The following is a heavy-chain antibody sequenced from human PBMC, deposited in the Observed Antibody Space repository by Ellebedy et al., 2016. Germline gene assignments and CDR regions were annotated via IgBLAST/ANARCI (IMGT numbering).Heavy chain of an antibody. D-gene: IGHD3-10*01. CDR1: GYTLTELS. CDR3: ATGIPLYGSGSRITHPYYFDY. V-gene: IGHV1-24*01. J-gene: IGHJ4*02. Sequence: ASVKVSXKVSGYTLTELSMHWVRQAPGKGLEWMGGFDPEDGETIYAQKFQGRVTMTEDTSTDTAYMELSSLRSEDTAVYYCATGIPLYGSGSRITHPYYFDYWGQGTLVTVSS. CDR2: FDPEDGET.